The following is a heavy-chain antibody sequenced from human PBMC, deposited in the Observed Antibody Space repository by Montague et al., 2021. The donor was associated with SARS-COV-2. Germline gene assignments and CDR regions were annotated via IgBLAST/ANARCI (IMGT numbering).Heavy chain of an antibody. J-gene: IGHJ5*02. CDR3: ARHRNYGDHSLDNWFHP. CDR2: IYNSGTT. Sequence: SETRSLTCTVSGDSTSCPNCYWGWIRQAPGKGLDWIGTIYNSGTTYYNPSLKSRLTISIDTSKNQFSLKLTSVTAADTAVYYCARHRNYGDHSLDNWFHPWGQGTLVTGSA. CDR1: GDSTSCPNCY. D-gene: IGHD4-17*01. V-gene: IGHV4-39*01.